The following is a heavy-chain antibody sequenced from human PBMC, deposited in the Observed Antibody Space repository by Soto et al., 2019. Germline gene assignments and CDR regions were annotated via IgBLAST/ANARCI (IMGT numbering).Heavy chain of an antibody. CDR1: GGSISSYH. V-gene: IGHV4-4*07. Sequence: SETLSLTCTVSGGSISSYHWSWIRQSAGQGLEWIGRFYTNGISHYNPSLKSRLSMSADTSKNQLSLTLTSVTAADGGVSSGAGGGNEYGGDVGGRGTTATVS. CDR3: AGGGNEYGGDV. CDR2: FYTNGIS. J-gene: IGHJ6*02. D-gene: IGHD3-16*01.